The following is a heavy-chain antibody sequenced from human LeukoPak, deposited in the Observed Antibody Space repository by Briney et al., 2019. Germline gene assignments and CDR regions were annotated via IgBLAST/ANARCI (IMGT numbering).Heavy chain of an antibody. Sequence: PGGSLRLSCAASGFTVSSNYMSWVRQAPGKGLEWVSVIYSGGSTYYADSVKGRFTISRDNSKNTLYLQMNSLRAEDTAVYYCAKGDYPPGYYYYYMDVWGKGTTVTVSS. CDR1: GFTVSSNY. D-gene: IGHD4-11*01. CDR2: IYSGGST. V-gene: IGHV3-53*01. CDR3: AKGDYPPGYYYYYMDV. J-gene: IGHJ6*03.